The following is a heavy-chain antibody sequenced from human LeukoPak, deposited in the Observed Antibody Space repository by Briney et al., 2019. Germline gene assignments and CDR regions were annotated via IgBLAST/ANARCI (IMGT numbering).Heavy chain of an antibody. D-gene: IGHD6-19*01. J-gene: IGHJ4*02. CDR2: INDSGST. CDR1: GGFFSVNY. V-gene: IGHV4-34*01. Sequence: SETLSLTCAVYGGFFSVNYWSWIRQPPGKGLEWIGEINDSGSTSYNPSLKSRVTISGDASKNQLSLKLSSVTAADTAVYYCARRPGAAGRSARYFDYWGQGTLVTVSS. CDR3: ARRPGAAGRSARYFDY.